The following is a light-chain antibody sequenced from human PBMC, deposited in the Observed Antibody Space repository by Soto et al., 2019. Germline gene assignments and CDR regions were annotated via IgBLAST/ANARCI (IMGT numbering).Light chain of an antibody. CDR3: QQYDTSIT. CDR1: QSVSSTY. V-gene: IGKV3-20*01. Sequence: EIVLTQSPDTLSLSPGESATLSCRASQSVSSTYLAWYQQKPGRAPRILIYGASTRATGIPDRFIGSGSGTDFTLTISRLEPEDFAVFYCQQYDTSITFGQGTRLEIE. CDR2: GAS. J-gene: IGKJ5*01.